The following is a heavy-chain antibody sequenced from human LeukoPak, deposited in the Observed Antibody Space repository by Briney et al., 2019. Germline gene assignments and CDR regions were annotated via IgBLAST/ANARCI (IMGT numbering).Heavy chain of an antibody. J-gene: IGHJ3*02. Sequence: PSETLSLTCTVSGGSISSGGYYWSWIRQPPGKGLEWIGYIYHSGSTYYNPSLKSRVTISVDRSKNQFSLKLSSVTTADTAVYYCARDDIAAAGHAFDIWGQGTMVTVSS. D-gene: IGHD6-13*01. CDR3: ARDDIAAAGHAFDI. V-gene: IGHV4-30-2*01. CDR2: IYHSGST. CDR1: GGSISSGGYY.